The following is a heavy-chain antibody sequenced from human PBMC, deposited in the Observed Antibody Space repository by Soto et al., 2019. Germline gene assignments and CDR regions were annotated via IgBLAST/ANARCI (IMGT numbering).Heavy chain of an antibody. D-gene: IGHD1-26*01. J-gene: IGHJ6*02. CDR1: GYTFPNHW. Sequence: GESLKISCKGFGYTFPNHWINWVSLVPGKGLEWMGIVFPGDSDTRYSPSLQGQVIISVDKSISTAYLQWTRLKASDTAIYYCAKSIEGGPMDVWGQETTVTVSS. CDR2: VFPGDSDT. CDR3: AKSIEGGPMDV. V-gene: IGHV5-51*01.